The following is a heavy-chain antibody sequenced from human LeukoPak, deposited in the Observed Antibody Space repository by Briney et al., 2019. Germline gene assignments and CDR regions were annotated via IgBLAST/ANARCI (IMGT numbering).Heavy chain of an antibody. D-gene: IGHD5-12*01. V-gene: IGHV4-31*03. Sequence: SQTLSLTCTVSGDSISSGGYYWGWIRQHPGKGLEWIGYISYSGNTYYNPSLKSRAAISVDTPKNQFSLKLSSTTAADTAVYYCARAPVATPSEFDYWGQGTLVTVSS. CDR2: ISYSGNT. J-gene: IGHJ4*02. CDR1: GDSISSGGYY. CDR3: ARAPVATPSEFDY.